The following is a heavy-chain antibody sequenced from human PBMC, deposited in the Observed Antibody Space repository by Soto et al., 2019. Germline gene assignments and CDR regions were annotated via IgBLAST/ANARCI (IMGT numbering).Heavy chain of an antibody. CDR3: AKDGLGWFDY. Sequence: GSLRLSCAASGFTFSSYGMHWVRQAPGKGLEWVAVISYDGSNKYYADSVKGRFTISRDNSKNTLYLQMNSLRAEDTAVYYCAKDGLGWFDYWGQGTLVTVSS. J-gene: IGHJ4*02. D-gene: IGHD2-21*01. CDR1: GFTFSSYG. V-gene: IGHV3-30*18. CDR2: ISYDGSNK.